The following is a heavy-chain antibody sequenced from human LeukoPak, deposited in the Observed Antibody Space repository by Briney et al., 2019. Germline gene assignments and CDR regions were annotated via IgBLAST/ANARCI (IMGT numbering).Heavy chain of an antibody. V-gene: IGHV3-11*04. CDR2: ISSSGSTI. CDR3: ARRVGYCSSTSCHKYYYYYYYMDV. J-gene: IGHJ6*03. Sequence: GGSLRLSCAASGFTFSDYYMSWIRQAPGKGLKWVSYISSSGSTIYYADSVKGRFTISRDNAKNSLYLQMNSLRAEDTAVYYCARRVGYCSSTSCHKYYYYYYYMDVWGKGTTVTVSS. CDR1: GFTFSDYY. D-gene: IGHD2-2*01.